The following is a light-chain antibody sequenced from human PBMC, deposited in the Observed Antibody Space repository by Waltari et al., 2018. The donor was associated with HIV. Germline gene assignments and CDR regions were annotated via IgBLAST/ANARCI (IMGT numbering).Light chain of an antibody. J-gene: IGKJ5*01. V-gene: IGKV1-16*01. CDR1: HDISNY. CDR3: QQYKGYPLT. Sequence: DIQMTQSPSSLSASVGDRATITCRSSHDISNYLAWFQQRPGEAPKSLIYAASTLQSGVPARFRGSGSETYFTLTISSLQSEDSATYYCQQYKGYPLTFGQGTRLEIK. CDR2: AAS.